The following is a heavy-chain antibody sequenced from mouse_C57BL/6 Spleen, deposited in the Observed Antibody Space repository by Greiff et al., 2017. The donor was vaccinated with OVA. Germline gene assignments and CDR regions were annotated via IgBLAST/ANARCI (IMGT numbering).Heavy chain of an antibody. CDR1: GYSFTGYF. V-gene: IGHV1-20*01. Sequence: EVQLQQSGPELVRPGDSVKISCKASGYSFTGYFMNWAMQSHGKSLEWIGRINPYNGDTFYNQKFKGKATLTVDKSSSTAHMELRRLTSEDAAVDYCTRDDAGPYWGQGTLVTVSA. J-gene: IGHJ3*01. CDR2: INPYNGDT. D-gene: IGHD2-3*01. CDR3: TRDDAGPY.